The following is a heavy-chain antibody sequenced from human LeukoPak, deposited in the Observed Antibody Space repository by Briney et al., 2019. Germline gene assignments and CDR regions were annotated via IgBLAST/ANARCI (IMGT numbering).Heavy chain of an antibody. CDR3: AKDRSGDYYPPYFDC. D-gene: IGHD4-17*01. CDR1: GFTFSSYA. V-gene: IGHV3-23*01. CDR2: ISGSGHNT. J-gene: IGHJ4*02. Sequence: PGGSLRLSCAASGFTFSSYAMSWVRQAPGKGLEWVSTISGSGHNTYYADSVKGRFTISRDNSKNTLYLQMNSLRAEDTAVYYCAKDRSGDYYPPYFDCWGQGTLVTVSS.